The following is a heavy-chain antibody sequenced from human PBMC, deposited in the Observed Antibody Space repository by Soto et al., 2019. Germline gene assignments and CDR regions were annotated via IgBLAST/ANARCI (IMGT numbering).Heavy chain of an antibody. J-gene: IGHJ5*02. CDR1: GGTFSSSA. CDR2: IIPMYGPA. Sequence: QVPLVQSGAEVKKPGSSVTVSCKASGGTFSSSAIHWVRQAPGQGLEWMGGIIPMYGPAKYAQRFQGRVTSTADESTTTVYMELTSLTSQDTAVYYCARVTSMVRGVIDNWFDPWGHGTLVTVSS. CDR3: ARVTSMVRGVIDNWFDP. V-gene: IGHV1-69*01. D-gene: IGHD3-10*01.